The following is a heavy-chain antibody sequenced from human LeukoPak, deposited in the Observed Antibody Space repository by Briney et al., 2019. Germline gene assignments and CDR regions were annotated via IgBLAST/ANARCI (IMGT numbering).Heavy chain of an antibody. CDR2: INPNSGGT. J-gene: IGHJ6*03. V-gene: IGHV1-2*02. D-gene: IGHD6-13*01. CDR3: AREEQLANYYYYYYMDV. CDR1: GYTFTGYY. Sequence: ASVKVSCKASGYTFTGYYMHWVRQAPGQGLEWMGWINPNSGGTNYAQKFQGRVTMTRDTSISTAYMELSRLRSDDTAVYYCAREEQLANYYYYYYMDVWGKGTTVTVSS.